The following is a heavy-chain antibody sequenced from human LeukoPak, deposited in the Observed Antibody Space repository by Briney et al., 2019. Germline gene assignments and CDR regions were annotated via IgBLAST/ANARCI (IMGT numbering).Heavy chain of an antibody. CDR3: AGGFTGGDF. Sequence: ASVTVTCTPSGYTFTGYYIHWVRQAPGQGLEWMGWDNPNGNGTIDAQKYQGRVTMTRDTSISTAYMELTRLTFDDTALDYCAGGFTGGDFGGQGTLVTVSA. D-gene: IGHD1-14*01. CDR2: DNPNGNGT. J-gene: IGHJ4*02. CDR1: GYTFTGYY. V-gene: IGHV1-2*02.